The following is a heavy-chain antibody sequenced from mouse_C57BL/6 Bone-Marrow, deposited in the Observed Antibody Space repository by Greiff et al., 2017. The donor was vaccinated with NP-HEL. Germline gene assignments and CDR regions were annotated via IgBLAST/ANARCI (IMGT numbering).Heavy chain of an antibody. CDR2: INPGSGGT. CDR1: GYAFTNYL. J-gene: IGHJ2*01. Sequence: VQLQQSGAELVRPGTSVKVSCKASGYAFTNYLIEWVKQRPGQGLEWIGVINPGSGGTNYNEKFKGKATLTADKSSSAAYMQRSSLTSEDSAVYFCARGDVYFDYWGQGTTLTVSS. D-gene: IGHD3-3*01. V-gene: IGHV1-54*01. CDR3: ARGDVYFDY.